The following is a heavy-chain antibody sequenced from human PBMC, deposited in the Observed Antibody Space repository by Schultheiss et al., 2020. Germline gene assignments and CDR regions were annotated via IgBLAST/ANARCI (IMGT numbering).Heavy chain of an antibody. J-gene: IGHJ3*02. CDR3: ARDNSGLRRGAFDI. D-gene: IGHD7-27*01. Sequence: GGSLRLSCAASGFTFSSYGMHWVRQAPGKGLEWVSAIGTAGDTYYPGSVKGRFTISRENAKNSLYLQMNSLRAGDTAVYYCARDNSGLRRGAFDIWGQGTMVTVSS. V-gene: IGHV3-13*01. CDR2: IGTAGDT. CDR1: GFTFSSYG.